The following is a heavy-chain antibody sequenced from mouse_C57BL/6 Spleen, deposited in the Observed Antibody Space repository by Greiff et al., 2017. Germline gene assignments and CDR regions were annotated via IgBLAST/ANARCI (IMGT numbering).Heavy chain of an antibody. CDR3: ARDYSNFFFDY. Sequence: EVKLMESGGGLVKPGGSLKLSCAASGFTFSDYGMHWVRQAPEKGLEWVAYISSGSSTIYYADTVKGRFTISRDNAKNTLFLQMTSLRSEDTAMYYCARDYSNFFFDYWGQGTTLTVSS. J-gene: IGHJ2*01. D-gene: IGHD2-5*01. CDR2: ISSGSSTI. V-gene: IGHV5-17*01. CDR1: GFTFSDYG.